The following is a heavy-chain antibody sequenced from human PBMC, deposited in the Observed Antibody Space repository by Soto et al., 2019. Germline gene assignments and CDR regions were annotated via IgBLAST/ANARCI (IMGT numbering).Heavy chain of an antibody. Sequence: SVKVSCKASGGTFSSYAISWVRQAPGQGLEWMGGIIPIFGTANYAQKFQGRVTITADESTSTAYMELSSLRSEDTAVYYCARFDCTNGVCPLYYYYYGMDVWGQGTTVTVSS. CDR1: GGTFSSYA. D-gene: IGHD2-8*01. J-gene: IGHJ6*02. CDR2: IIPIFGTA. V-gene: IGHV1-69*13. CDR3: ARFDCTNGVCPLYYYYYGMDV.